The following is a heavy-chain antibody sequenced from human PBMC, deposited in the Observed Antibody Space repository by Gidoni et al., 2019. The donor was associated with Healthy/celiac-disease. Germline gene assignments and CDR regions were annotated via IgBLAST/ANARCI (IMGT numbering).Heavy chain of an antibody. D-gene: IGHD1-1*01. CDR1: GFTFDDYA. V-gene: IGHV3-9*01. CDR2: ISWNSGSI. J-gene: IGHJ5*02. CDR3: AKDIGWNLRVNWFDP. Sequence: EVQLVESGGGLVQPGRSLRLSCAASGFTFDDYAMHWVRQAPGKGLEWVSGISWNSGSIGYADSVKGRFTISRDNAKNSLYLQMSSLRAEDTALYYCAKDIGWNLRVNWFDPWGQGTLVTVSS.